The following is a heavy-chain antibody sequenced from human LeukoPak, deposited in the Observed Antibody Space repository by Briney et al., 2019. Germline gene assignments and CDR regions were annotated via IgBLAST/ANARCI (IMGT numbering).Heavy chain of an antibody. Sequence: ASVKVSCKVSGYTLTELSMHWVRQAPGKGLEWMGGFDPEDGETIYAQKFQGRVTMTEDTSTDTAYMELSSLRSEDTAVYYCASGRLYYYDSQTKENRNWYFDLWGRGTLVTVSS. CDR1: GYTLTELS. J-gene: IGHJ2*01. CDR2: FDPEDGET. V-gene: IGHV1-24*01. CDR3: ASGRLYYYDSQTKENRNWYFDL. D-gene: IGHD3-22*01.